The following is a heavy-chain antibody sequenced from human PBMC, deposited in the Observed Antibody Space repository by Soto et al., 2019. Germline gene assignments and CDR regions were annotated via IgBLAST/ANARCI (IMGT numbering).Heavy chain of an antibody. J-gene: IGHJ3*02. V-gene: IGHV3-53*01. D-gene: IGHD6-19*01. Sequence: LRLSCAVSGFTVSNNYMSWVRQAPGKGLEGVSVIYSGGYTAYGDSVKGRFTISRDNSKNTLYLQMNSLRAEDTAVYYCASRVPGIAVAGWSDAFDIWGQGTMVTVSS. CDR1: GFTVSNNY. CDR2: IYSGGYT. CDR3: ASRVPGIAVAGWSDAFDI.